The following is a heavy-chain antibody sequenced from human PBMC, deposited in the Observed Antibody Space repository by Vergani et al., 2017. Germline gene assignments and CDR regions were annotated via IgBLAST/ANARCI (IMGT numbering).Heavy chain of an antibody. V-gene: IGHV4-30-2*01. CDR2: IYHSGST. CDR3: ARGSSIAARSFNYMDV. CDR1: GGSISSGGYS. Sequence: QLQLQESGSGLVKPSQTLSLTCAVSGGSISSGGYSWSWIRQPPGKGLEWIGYIYHSGSTYYNPSLKSRVTISVDRSKNQFSLKLSSVTAADTAVYYCARGSSIAARSFNYMDVWGKGTTVTVSS. D-gene: IGHD6-6*01. J-gene: IGHJ6*03.